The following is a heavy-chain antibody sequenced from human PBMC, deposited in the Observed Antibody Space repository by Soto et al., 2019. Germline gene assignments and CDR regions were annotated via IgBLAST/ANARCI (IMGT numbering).Heavy chain of an antibody. Sequence: EVQLLESGGDLVQPGGSLRLSCAASGFTFSTYAMNWVRQAPGKGLEWVSGISTSGAGTYYADSVKGRFTISRDNSKNTLFLQMNSLRAEDSGLYYCATVYRSGDPEHWGQGTLVTVSS. J-gene: IGHJ1*01. CDR3: ATVYRSGDPEH. CDR1: GFTFSTYA. CDR2: ISTSGAGT. D-gene: IGHD4-17*01. V-gene: IGHV3-23*01.